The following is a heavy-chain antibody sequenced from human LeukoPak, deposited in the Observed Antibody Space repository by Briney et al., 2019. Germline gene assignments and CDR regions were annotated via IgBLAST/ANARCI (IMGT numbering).Heavy chain of an antibody. CDR3: ARDEGSAYPFDY. V-gene: IGHV4-59*01. J-gene: IGHJ4*02. D-gene: IGHD3-22*01. CDR1: GVPISTCY. Sequence: PSETLSLTCSVSGVPISTCYWSWLRQSPGKGLEWIAYVYYNGDIMYNPSLKSRVTISLDTSKNQFSLNLNSVTAADTAVYFCARDEGSAYPFDYWGQGTLVTVSS. CDR2: VYYNGDI.